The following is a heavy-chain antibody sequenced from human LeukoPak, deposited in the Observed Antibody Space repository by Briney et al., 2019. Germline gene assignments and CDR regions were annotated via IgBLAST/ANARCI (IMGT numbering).Heavy chain of an antibody. CDR2: IKQDGSEK. CDR1: GFTFSSYW. Sequence: GGSLRLSCAASGFTFSSYWMSWVRQAPGKGLEWVANIKQDGSEKYYVDSVKGRFTISRDNAKNSQYLQMNSLRAEDTAVYYCARDRGLAPSDYWGQGTLVTVSS. J-gene: IGHJ4*02. V-gene: IGHV3-7*01. D-gene: IGHD3-10*01. CDR3: ARDRGLAPSDY.